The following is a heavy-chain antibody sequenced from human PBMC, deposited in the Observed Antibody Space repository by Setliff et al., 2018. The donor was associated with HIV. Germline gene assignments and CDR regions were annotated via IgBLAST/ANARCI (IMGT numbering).Heavy chain of an antibody. CDR3: AREFPGGTYGFDY. CDR2: VYPGDASI. CDR1: GYSFTSYI. J-gene: IGHJ4*02. D-gene: IGHD1-26*01. Sequence: GASVKVSCKASGYSFTSYIIHWVRQAPGQGLEWVGRVYPGDASIHYAQKFLGRVTVTRDTSTSTVYMDLGSLRFEDTAVYYCAREFPGGTYGFDYWGQGTLVTVSS. V-gene: IGHV1-46*01.